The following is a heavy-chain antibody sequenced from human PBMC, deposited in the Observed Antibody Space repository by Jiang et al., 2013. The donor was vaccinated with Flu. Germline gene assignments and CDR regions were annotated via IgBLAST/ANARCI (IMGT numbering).Heavy chain of an antibody. D-gene: IGHD6-19*01. CDR2: IYYGGNT. Sequence: GPGLVKPSQTLSLTCTVSGDSINSGEYSWNWIRQSPGKGLEWIGFIYYGGNTYYNPSLKSRVAISIDRSKSQFSLRLTSVTAADTAVYFCARETPPGVAVSGTFDYWGQGKLVTVSS. CDR3: ARETPPGVAVSGTFDY. V-gene: IGHV4-30-4*08. J-gene: IGHJ4*02. CDR1: GDSINSGEYS.